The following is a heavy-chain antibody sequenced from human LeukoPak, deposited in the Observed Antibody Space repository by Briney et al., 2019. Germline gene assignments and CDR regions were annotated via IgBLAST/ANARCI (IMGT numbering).Heavy chain of an antibody. CDR1: GGSINDYY. Sequence: SETLSLTSTVSGGSINDYYWNWIRQPPGKGLEWIGYIYYSGSTNYNPSLKSRVTISVDTSKTRFSLRLSSVTAADTAVYYCARGYYDSGTYSGYFQHWGQGTLVTVSS. V-gene: IGHV4-59*01. D-gene: IGHD3-10*01. CDR2: IYYSGST. J-gene: IGHJ1*01. CDR3: ARGYYDSGTYSGYFQH.